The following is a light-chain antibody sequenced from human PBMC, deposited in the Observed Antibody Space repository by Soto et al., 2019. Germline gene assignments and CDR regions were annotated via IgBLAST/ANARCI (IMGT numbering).Light chain of an antibody. CDR2: EVS. J-gene: IGLJ2*01. V-gene: IGLV2-14*01. CDR1: SSDVGGHKY. CDR3: SSYRSGDTVV. Sequence: QPASVSGSPGQSITISCTGTSSDVGGHKYVSWYQQHPGKAPKLMIYEVSNRPSGVSDRISGSKSGNTASLTISGLQAEDEADYYCSSYRSGDTVVFGGGTKLTVL.